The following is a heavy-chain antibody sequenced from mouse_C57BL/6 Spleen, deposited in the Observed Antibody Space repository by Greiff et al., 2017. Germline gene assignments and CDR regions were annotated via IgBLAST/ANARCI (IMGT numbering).Heavy chain of an antibody. CDR2: ISSGSSTI. V-gene: IGHV5-17*01. D-gene: IGHD1-1*01. Sequence: EVKVVDSGGGLVKPGGSLKLSCAASGFTFSDYGMHWVRQAPDKGLEWVAYISSGSSTIYYADTVKGRFTISRDNAKNTLFLQMNSLRSEDTAMYYCARGYYGSSQPLDYWGQGTTLTVSS. CDR3: ARGYYGSSQPLDY. J-gene: IGHJ2*01. CDR1: GFTFSDYG.